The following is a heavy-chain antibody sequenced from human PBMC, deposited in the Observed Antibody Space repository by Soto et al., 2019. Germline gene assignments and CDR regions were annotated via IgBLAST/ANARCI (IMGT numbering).Heavy chain of an antibody. CDR2: LSADGSRE. J-gene: IGHJ4*02. V-gene: IGHV3-30*03. CDR1: GFTFTTYG. D-gene: IGHD3-22*01. Sequence: QVQLVESGGNVVQPGKSLRLSCAASGFTFTTYGMNWVRQAPGKGLEWVAGLSADGSREYYADYLKGRFVISGDNSKNTLYLQMNSLRPEDPAVYYCAPDQADARSGLVGYYFDYWGQGTLVTVSS. CDR3: APDQADARSGLVGYYFDY.